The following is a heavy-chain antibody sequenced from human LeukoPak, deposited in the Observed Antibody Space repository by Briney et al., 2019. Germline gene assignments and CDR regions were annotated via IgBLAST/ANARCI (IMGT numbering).Heavy chain of an antibody. CDR1: GYTFTSYD. J-gene: IGHJ3*02. CDR2: MNPNSGNT. Sequence: ASVKVSCKASGYTFTSYDINWVRQATGQGLGWMEWMNPNSGNTGYAQKFQGRVTITRNTSISTAYMELSSLRSEDTAVYYCARPLAGGSSWYWRAFDIWGQGTMVTVSS. CDR3: ARPLAGGSSWYWRAFDI. D-gene: IGHD6-13*01. V-gene: IGHV1-8*03.